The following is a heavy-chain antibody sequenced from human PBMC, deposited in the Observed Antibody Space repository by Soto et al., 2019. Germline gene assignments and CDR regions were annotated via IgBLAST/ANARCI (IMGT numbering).Heavy chain of an antibody. CDR1: GFTFSSYV. CDR2: ISSSGRNT. Sequence: EVQLLESGGGLVQPGGSLRLSCAASGFTFSSYVMSWVRQAPGKGLEWVSSISSSGRNTYYADSVKGRFTISRDNSKNTLYLQMNSLRAEDTAVYYCAKAGKTYYDYIWGSYPPGADFDYWGQGTLATVSS. J-gene: IGHJ4*02. D-gene: IGHD3-16*01. V-gene: IGHV3-23*01. CDR3: AKAGKTYYDYIWGSYPPGADFDY.